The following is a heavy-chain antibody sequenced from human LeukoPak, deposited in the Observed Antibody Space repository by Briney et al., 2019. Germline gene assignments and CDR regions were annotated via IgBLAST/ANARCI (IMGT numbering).Heavy chain of an antibody. D-gene: IGHD6-19*01. CDR3: ARQSGSGWYMNWFDP. Sequence: GESLKISCKGSGYSFTSYWIGWARQMPGKGLEWMGIIYPGDSDTRYSPSFQGQVTISADKSISTAYLQWSSLKASDTAMYYCARQSGSGWYMNWFDPWGQGTLVTVSS. J-gene: IGHJ5*02. CDR1: GYSFTSYW. V-gene: IGHV5-51*01. CDR2: IYPGDSDT.